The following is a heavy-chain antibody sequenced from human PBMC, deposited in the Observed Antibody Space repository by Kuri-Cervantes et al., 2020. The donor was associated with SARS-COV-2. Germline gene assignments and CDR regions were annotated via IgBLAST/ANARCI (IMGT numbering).Heavy chain of an antibody. Sequence: SETLSLTCTVSGGSVSSGNDYWSWIRQPPGKGLEWIGFVYYSGDTNYNPSLKSRVTISVDTSKNQFSLKLRSVTAADTAVYFCARWDSYYDILTGYYPTGYFDLWGRGTLVTVSS. V-gene: IGHV4-61*01. J-gene: IGHJ2*01. CDR1: GGSVSSGNDY. CDR2: VYYSGDT. D-gene: IGHD3-9*01. CDR3: ARWDSYYDILTGYYPTGYFDL.